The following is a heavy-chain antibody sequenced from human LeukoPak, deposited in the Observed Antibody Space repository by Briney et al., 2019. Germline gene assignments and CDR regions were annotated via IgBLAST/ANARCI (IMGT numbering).Heavy chain of an antibody. J-gene: IGHJ4*02. Sequence: GGSLRLSCAASGFTFSSYAMHWVRQAPGKGLEYVSAISSNGGSTYYANSVKGRFTISRDNSKNTLYLQMGSLRAEDMAVYYCARGSSSWYPPLDYWGQGTLVTVSS. CDR2: ISSNGGST. CDR1: GFTFSSYA. V-gene: IGHV3-64*01. D-gene: IGHD6-13*01. CDR3: ARGSSSWYPPLDY.